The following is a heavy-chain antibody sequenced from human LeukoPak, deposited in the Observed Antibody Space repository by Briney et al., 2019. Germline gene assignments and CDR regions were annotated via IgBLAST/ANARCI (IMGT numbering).Heavy chain of an antibody. CDR1: DDSIKNYF. Sequence: SSETLSLTCTVSDDSIKNYFWTWIRQSPGKGLEWIGYVFYSGSTSYNPSLRSRLTMSVDTSKSQFSLNLKPVTAADTAVYYCARGTRRYYDGSGYYYGEFDYWGQGILVTVSS. CDR3: ARGTRRYYDGSGYYYGEFDY. D-gene: IGHD3-22*01. V-gene: IGHV4-59*01. J-gene: IGHJ4*02. CDR2: VFYSGST.